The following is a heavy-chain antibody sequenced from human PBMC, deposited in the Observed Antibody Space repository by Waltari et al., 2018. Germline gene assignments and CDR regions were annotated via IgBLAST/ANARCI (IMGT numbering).Heavy chain of an antibody. D-gene: IGHD3-3*01. CDR1: VGSIRSYY. V-gene: IGHV4-4*07. CDR3: ARVWEWLQDGMDV. CDR2: NYTSGST. J-gene: IGHJ6*02. Sequence: QVQLQESGPGLVKPSDTLSLTCTFSVGSIRSYYWSWIRPPAGKGLEWIGSNYTSGSTNYSAPLKSRVTMLVDTSKKQCSLKLGSVTAEETAVYYCARVWEWLQDGMDVWGQGTTVSGSS.